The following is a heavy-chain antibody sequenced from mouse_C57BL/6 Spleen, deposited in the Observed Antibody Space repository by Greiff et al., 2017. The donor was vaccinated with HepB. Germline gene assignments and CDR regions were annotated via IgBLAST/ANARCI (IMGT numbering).Heavy chain of an antibody. Sequence: VQLQQPGTELVKPGASVKLSCKASGYTFTSYWLHWVKQRPGQGLEWIGNFIPSNGGTNYNEKFKSKATLTVDKSSSTAYMQLSSLTSEDSAVDCCARGDYDGSRDYWGQGTTLTVSS. CDR1: GYTFTSYW. J-gene: IGHJ2*01. CDR2: FIPSNGGT. CDR3: ARGDYDGSRDY. D-gene: IGHD1-1*01. V-gene: IGHV1-53*01.